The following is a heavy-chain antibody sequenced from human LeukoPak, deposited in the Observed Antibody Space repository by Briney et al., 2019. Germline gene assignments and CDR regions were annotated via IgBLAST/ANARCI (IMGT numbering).Heavy chain of an antibody. D-gene: IGHD6-13*01. J-gene: IGHJ4*02. Sequence: LRLSCAASGFTFSSYSMNWVRQAPGKGLEWIGYIYYSGSTYYNPSLKSRVTISVDTSKNQFSLKLSSVTAADTAVYYCARQIAAAGTGCFDYWGQGTLVTVSS. CDR1: GFTFSSYS. CDR3: ARQIAAAGTGCFDY. CDR2: IYYSGST. V-gene: IGHV4-30-4*08.